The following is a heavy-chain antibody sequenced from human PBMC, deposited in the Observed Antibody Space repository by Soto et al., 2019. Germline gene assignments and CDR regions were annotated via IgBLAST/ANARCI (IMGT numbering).Heavy chain of an antibody. J-gene: IGHJ4*02. CDR2: ISYDERST. Sequence: QVELVESGGGVVQPGTSLRLSCAASGFIFRNYAMHWVRQAPGKGLEWVADISYDERSTHYPDSVKGRFTISRDKSKNTLFLQMNNLRAEDTAVYYCARDSWGFDSWGQGTLVTVSS. CDR1: GFIFRNYA. V-gene: IGHV3-30*04. D-gene: IGHD2-15*01. CDR3: ARDSWGFDS.